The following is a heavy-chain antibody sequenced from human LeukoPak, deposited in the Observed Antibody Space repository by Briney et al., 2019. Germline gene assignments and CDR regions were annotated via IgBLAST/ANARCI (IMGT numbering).Heavy chain of an antibody. CDR3: ARGGYMSNWFEH. V-gene: IGHV4-59*01. CDR2: IHDSGIT. D-gene: IGHD5-12*01. Sequence: PSETLSLTCSVSGGSISDSYWSWIRQPPGKGLEWIGKIHDSGITNYNPSLTSRVTFSVDTSKKQFSLNLNSVTAADTAVYYCARGGYMSNWFEHWGQGTLVTVSS. J-gene: IGHJ5*02. CDR1: GGSISDSY.